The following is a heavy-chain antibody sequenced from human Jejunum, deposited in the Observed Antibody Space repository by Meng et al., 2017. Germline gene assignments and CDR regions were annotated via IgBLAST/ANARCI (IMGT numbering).Heavy chain of an antibody. CDR3: ARDRFSSGSSNWFDP. Sequence: QVQLQESGPGLVKPSQTLSLTFPVSGGSISRGFYYWNWIRQHSGKGLEWIGYISYSGSTYYNPSLKSRVTISLDTSKNQFSLNLSSVTAADTAVYYCARDRFSSGSSNWFDPWGQGTLVTVSS. D-gene: IGHD3-10*01. CDR2: ISYSGST. J-gene: IGHJ5*02. CDR1: GGSISRGFYY. V-gene: IGHV4-31*03.